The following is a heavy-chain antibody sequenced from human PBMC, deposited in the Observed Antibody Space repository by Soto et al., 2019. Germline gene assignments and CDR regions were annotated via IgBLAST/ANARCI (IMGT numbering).Heavy chain of an antibody. D-gene: IGHD4-17*01. CDR2: IYYSGST. J-gene: IGHJ4*02. CDR3: ARLRMTTVTTDFDY. V-gene: IGHV4-59*08. CDR1: GGSISSDY. Sequence: PSETLSLTCTVSGGSISSDYWSWIRQPPGKGLEWFGYIYYSGSTNYNPSLKSRVSISVDTSKNQFSLRLRSVTAADTAVYYCARLRMTTVTTDFDYWGQGILVTVSS.